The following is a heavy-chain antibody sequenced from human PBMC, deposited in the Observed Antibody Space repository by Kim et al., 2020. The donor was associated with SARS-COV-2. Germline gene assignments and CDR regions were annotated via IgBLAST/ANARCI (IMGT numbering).Heavy chain of an antibody. D-gene: IGHD3-3*01. V-gene: IGHV3-48*03. CDR1: GFTFSSYE. CDR2: ISSSGSTI. CDR3: ARDSGQSITIFGVVIKGHMVDAFDI. J-gene: IGHJ3*02. Sequence: GGSLRLSCAASGFTFSSYEMNWVRQAPGKGLEWVSYISSSGSTIYSADSVKGRFTISRDNAKNSLYLQMNSLRAEDTADYDCARDSGQSITIFGVVIKGHMVDAFDIWGQGTVVTVSS.